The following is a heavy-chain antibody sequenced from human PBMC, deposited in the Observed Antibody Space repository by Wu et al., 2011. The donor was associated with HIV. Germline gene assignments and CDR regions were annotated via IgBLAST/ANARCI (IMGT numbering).Heavy chain of an antibody. D-gene: IGHD6-13*01. J-gene: IGHJ4*02. CDR1: GYTFTTYY. CDR2: IDPNGGST. CDR3: ARWDRSSSWYKGYFDY. Sequence: QVQLVQSGAEVKKPGASVKVSCKASGYTFTTYYMHWVRQAPGQGLAWMGMIDPNGGSTSYAQKFQGRITMTRDTSTSTVYMELSSLRSEDTAVYYCARWDRSSSWYKGYFDYWGQGTLVTVSS. V-gene: IGHV1-46*01.